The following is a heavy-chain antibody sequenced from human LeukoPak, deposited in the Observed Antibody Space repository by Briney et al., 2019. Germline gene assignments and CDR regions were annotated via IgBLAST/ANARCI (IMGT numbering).Heavy chain of an antibody. J-gene: IGHJ4*02. CDR1: GYTFTNFD. D-gene: IGHD2-2*01. Sequence: PGASLTVSCKASGYTFTNFDINWVRQAPGQGLEWMGWMNPVSGNAGSAQKFQGRVTLTGDTSISTAYMELSSLRSDDTAVYYCARAPMGTAALYWGQGTLVTVSS. CDR3: ARAPMGTAALY. CDR2: MNPVSGNA. V-gene: IGHV1-8*01.